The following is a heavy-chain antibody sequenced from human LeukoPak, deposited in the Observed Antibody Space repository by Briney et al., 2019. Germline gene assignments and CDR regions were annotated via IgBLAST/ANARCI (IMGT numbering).Heavy chain of an antibody. CDR2: IYTSGST. CDR3: AREILSGWPPRYYYYYYMDV. V-gene: IGHV4-61*02. J-gene: IGHJ6*03. CDR1: GGSISSGSYY. Sequence: TLSLTCTVSGGSISSGSYYWSWIRQPAGQGLEWIGRIYTSGSTNYNPSLKSRVTISVDTSKNQFSLKLSSVTAADTAVYYCAREILSGWPPRYYYYYYMDVWGKGTTVTISS. D-gene: IGHD6-19*01.